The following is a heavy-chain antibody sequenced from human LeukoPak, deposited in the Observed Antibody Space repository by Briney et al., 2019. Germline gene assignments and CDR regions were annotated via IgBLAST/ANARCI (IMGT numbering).Heavy chain of an antibody. D-gene: IGHD6-19*01. Sequence: ASVKVSCKASGYTFTSYYIHWVRQAPGQGLEWMGLINPSGGSTNYAQRFQGRVTMTRDTSTSTVYMELSSLGSEDTAVYYCARGGYSSGWYDTRDDAFDIWGQGTMVTVSS. CDR3: ARGGYSSGWYDTRDDAFDI. CDR1: GYTFTSYY. CDR2: INPSGGST. V-gene: IGHV1-46*01. J-gene: IGHJ3*02.